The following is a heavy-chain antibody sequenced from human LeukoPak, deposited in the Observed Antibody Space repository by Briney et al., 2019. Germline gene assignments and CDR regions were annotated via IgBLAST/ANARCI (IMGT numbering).Heavy chain of an antibody. CDR1: GFTFRSYV. V-gene: IGHV3-23*01. CDR2: ISGSGDNT. CDR3: AKDIFIFGVVIPYYFDY. D-gene: IGHD3-3*02. Sequence: GGSLRLSCAASGFTFRSYVMSWVRQAPGKGLEWVSSISGSGDNTYYADSVKGRFTISRDNSKNTLYLQMNSLRAEDTAVYYCAKDIFIFGVVIPYYFDYWGQGTLVTVSS. J-gene: IGHJ4*02.